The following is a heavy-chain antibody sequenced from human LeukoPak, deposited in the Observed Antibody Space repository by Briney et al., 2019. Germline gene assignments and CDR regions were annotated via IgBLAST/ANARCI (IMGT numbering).Heavy chain of an antibody. Sequence: GGSLRLSCAASGFTFSTYGMHWVRQAPGKGLKWVTVISYDGSHKYYADSVKGRFTISRDNSKNTLYLQMNSLRAEDTAVYYCARDYGGSSPFDYWGQGTLVTVSS. D-gene: IGHD4-23*01. CDR3: ARDYGGSSPFDY. CDR2: ISYDGSHK. J-gene: IGHJ4*02. V-gene: IGHV3-30*03. CDR1: GFTFSTYG.